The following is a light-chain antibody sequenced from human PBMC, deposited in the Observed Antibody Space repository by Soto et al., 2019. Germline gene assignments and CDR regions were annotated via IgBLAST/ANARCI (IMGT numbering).Light chain of an antibody. J-gene: IGLJ3*02. V-gene: IGLV2-14*01. Sequence: HSALTQPASVSGSPGQSITISCTGTSSDVGGYNYVSWYQQHPGKAPKLMIYEVSNRPSGVSNHFSGSKSGNTASLTISGLQAEDEADYYCSSYTSSSTLVFGGGTKLTVL. CDR2: EVS. CDR3: SSYTSSSTLV. CDR1: SSDVGGYNY.